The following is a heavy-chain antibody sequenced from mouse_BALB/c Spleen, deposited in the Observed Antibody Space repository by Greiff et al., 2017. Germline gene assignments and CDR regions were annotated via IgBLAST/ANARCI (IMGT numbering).Heavy chain of an antibody. CDR3: ARVIYDGYSAEGFDY. CDR2: ISYDGSN. CDR1: GYSITSGYY. Sequence: EVKLQESGPGLVKPSQSLSLTCSVTGYSITSGYYWNWIRQFPGNKLEWMGYISYDGSNNYNPSLKNRISITRDTSKNQFFLKLNSVTTEDTATYYCARVIYDGYSAEGFDYWGQGTTLTVSS. V-gene: IGHV3-6*02. J-gene: IGHJ2*01. D-gene: IGHD2-3*01.